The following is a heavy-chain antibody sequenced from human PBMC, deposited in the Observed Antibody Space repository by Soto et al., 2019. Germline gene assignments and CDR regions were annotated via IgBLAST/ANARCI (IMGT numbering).Heavy chain of an antibody. J-gene: IGHJ4*02. CDR1: GYPFTSYY. CDR3: ARMMSWEKLDY. D-gene: IGHD1-26*01. Sequence: GSVKVYCNSSGYPFTSYYMHLVRQAPGQGLEWMGIINPSGGSTSYSQKFQGRVTMTRDTSTSTVYMELSSLRSEDTALSYCARMMSWEKLDYWGQGTMVTGSS. CDR2: INPSGGST. V-gene: IGHV1-46*01.